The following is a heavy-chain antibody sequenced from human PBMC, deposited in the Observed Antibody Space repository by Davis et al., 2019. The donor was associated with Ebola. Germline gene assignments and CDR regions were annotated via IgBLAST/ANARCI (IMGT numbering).Heavy chain of an antibody. J-gene: IGHJ6*04. CDR2: IGWNSFDI. D-gene: IGHD2-8*01. CDR3: ASNQYCTNGVCYTRAYGMDV. Sequence: PGGSLRLSCAASGFRFDDYAMHWVRQVPGKGLEWVSGIGWNSFDIAYGDSVKGRFTISRDNAKNSLYLQMNSLRAEDTALYYCASNQYCTNGVCYTRAYGMDVWGKGTTVTVSS. CDR1: GFRFDDYA. V-gene: IGHV3-9*01.